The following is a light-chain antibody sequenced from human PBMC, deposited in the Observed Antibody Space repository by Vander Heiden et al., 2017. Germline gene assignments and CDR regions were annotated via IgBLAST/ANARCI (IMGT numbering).Light chain of an antibody. Sequence: DIQMTQSPSSLSASVGDRVTISCRMSQRISSYLAWYQQKPGKAPELLIYAASSLQSGVPSRFSGSGSGTDFTLTISSLQPEDFATYYCQQSYSIPYTFGQGTKLEIK. CDR1: QRISSY. J-gene: IGKJ2*01. V-gene: IGKV1-39*01. CDR3: QQSYSIPYT. CDR2: AAS.